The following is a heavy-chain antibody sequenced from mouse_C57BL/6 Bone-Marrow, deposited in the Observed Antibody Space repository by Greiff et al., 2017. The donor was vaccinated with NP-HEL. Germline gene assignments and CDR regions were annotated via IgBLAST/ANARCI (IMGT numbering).Heavy chain of an antibody. CDR2: INYDGSST. J-gene: IGHJ2*01. CDR3: AREGYYGGYFDY. Sequence: EVMLVESEGGLVQPGSSMKLSCTASGFTFSDYYMAWVRQVPEKGLEWVANINYDGSSTYYLDSLQSRFIISRDNAKNILYLQMSSLKSEDTATYYCAREGYYGGYFDYWGQGTTLTVSS. CDR1: GFTFSDYY. V-gene: IGHV5-16*01. D-gene: IGHD1-1*01.